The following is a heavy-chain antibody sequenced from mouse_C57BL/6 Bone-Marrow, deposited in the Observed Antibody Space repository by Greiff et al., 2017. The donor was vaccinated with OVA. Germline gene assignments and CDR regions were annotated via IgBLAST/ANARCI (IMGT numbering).Heavy chain of an antibody. D-gene: IGHD1-1*01. CDR1: GYTFTSYG. CDR2: IYPRSGNT. V-gene: IGHV1-81*01. J-gene: IGHJ1*03. Sequence: VKLQQSGAALARPGASVKLSCKASGYTFTSYGLSWVKQRTGQGLEWIGEIYPRSGNTYYNEKFKGKATLTADKSSSTAYMELRSLTSEDSAVYLWERGGGYYYGSEDWYVDVWGTGTTVTVSS. CDR3: ERGGGYYYGSEDWYVDV.